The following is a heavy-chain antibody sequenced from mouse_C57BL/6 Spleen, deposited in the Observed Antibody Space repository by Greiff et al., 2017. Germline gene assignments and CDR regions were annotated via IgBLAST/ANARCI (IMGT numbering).Heavy chain of an antibody. J-gene: IGHJ2*01. V-gene: IGHV1-52*01. D-gene: IGHD1-1*01. CDR2: IDPSVSET. Sequence: QVQLQQPGAELVRPGSSVKLSCKASGYTFTSYWMHWVKQRPIQGLEWIGNIDPSVSETHYNQKFKDKATLTVDKSSSTAYMQLSSLTSEDSAVYYCAREGLYYGSSSFDYWGQGTTLTVSS. CDR1: GYTFTSYW. CDR3: AREGLYYGSSSFDY.